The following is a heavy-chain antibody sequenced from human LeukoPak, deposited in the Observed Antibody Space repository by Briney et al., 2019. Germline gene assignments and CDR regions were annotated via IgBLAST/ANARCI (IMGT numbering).Heavy chain of an antibody. CDR1: GFTFSSYA. CDR2: ISGSGGST. V-gene: IGHV3-23*01. D-gene: IGHD6-6*01. J-gene: IGHJ4*02. CDR3: ARDRSSSSFDY. Sequence: GGSLRLSCAASGFTFSSYAMSWVRQAPGKGLEWVSAISGSGGSTYYAHSVKGRFTISRHNSKNTLYLQMNSLRAEDTAVYYCARDRSSSSFDYWGQGTLVTVSS.